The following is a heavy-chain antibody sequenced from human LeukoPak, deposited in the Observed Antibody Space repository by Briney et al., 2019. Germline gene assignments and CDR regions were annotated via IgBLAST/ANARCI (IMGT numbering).Heavy chain of an antibody. V-gene: IGHV3-30-3*01. J-gene: IGHJ4*02. CDR1: GFTFSSYA. Sequence: QPGGSLRLSCAASGFTFSSYAMHWVRQAPGKGLEWVAVISYDGSNKYYADSVKGRFTISRDNSENTLYLQMNSLRAEDTAVYYCARGNLVNDFWSGYTIGYWGQGTLVTVSS. D-gene: IGHD3-3*01. CDR2: ISYDGSNK. CDR3: ARGNLVNDFWSGYTIGY.